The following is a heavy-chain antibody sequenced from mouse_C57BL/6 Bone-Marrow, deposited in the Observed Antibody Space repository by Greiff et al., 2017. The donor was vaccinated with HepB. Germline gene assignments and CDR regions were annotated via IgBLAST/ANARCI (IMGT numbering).Heavy chain of an antibody. Sequence: QVQLQQPGAELVMPGASVKLSCKASGYTFTSYWMHWVKQRPGQGLEWIGEIDPSDSYTNYNQKFKGKSTLTVDKSSSTAYMQLSSLTSEDSAVYYCARSSYDFDYGGQGTTLTVSS. CDR3: ARSSYDFDY. CDR1: GYTFTSYW. D-gene: IGHD1-1*01. J-gene: IGHJ2*01. CDR2: IDPSDSYT. V-gene: IGHV1-69*01.